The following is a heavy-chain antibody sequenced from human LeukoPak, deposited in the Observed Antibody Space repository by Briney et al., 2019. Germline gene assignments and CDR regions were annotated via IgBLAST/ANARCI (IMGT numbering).Heavy chain of an antibody. J-gene: IGHJ4*02. CDR1: GGSFSGYY. CDR2: VYSSGST. V-gene: IGHV4-4*07. D-gene: IGHD6-19*01. CDR3: ARDRSSGWYVVDY. Sequence: PSETLSLTCAVYGGSFSGYYWSWIRQPAGKGLEWIGRVYSSGSTNYNPSLKSRVTMSIDTSKNQFSLKLSSVTAADTAVYYCARDRSSGWYVVDYWGQGTLVTVSS.